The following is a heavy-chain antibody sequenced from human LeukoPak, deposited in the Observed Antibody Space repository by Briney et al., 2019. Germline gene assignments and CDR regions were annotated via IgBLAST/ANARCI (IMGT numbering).Heavy chain of an antibody. D-gene: IGHD3-10*01. CDR2: IYSDGNT. CDR1: GFTVSSNY. V-gene: IGHV3-53*01. CDR3: ARETYFKPDY. J-gene: IGHJ4*02. Sequence: GGSLRLSCAASGFTVSSNYMSWVRQAPGKGLEWVSLIYSDGNTYCADSVKGRFTISRDNSKNTLYLQMNSLRAEDTAVYYCARETYFKPDYWGQGTLVTVSS.